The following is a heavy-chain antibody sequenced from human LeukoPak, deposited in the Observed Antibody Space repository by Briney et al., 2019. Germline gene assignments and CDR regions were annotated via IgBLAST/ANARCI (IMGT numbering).Heavy chain of an antibody. CDR3: AKAQFIAAAGTVDY. D-gene: IGHD6-13*01. V-gene: IGHV3-30*18. J-gene: IGHJ4*02. CDR1: GFTFSSYG. Sequence: GGSLRLSCAASGFTFSSYGMHWVRQAPGKGLEWVAVISYDGSNKYYADSVKDRFTISRDNSKNTLYLQMNSLRAEDTAVYYCAKAQFIAAAGTVDYWGQGTLVTVSS. CDR2: ISYDGSNK.